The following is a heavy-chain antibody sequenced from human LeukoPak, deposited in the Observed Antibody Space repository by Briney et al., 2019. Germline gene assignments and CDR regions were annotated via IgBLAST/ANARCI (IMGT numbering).Heavy chain of an antibody. D-gene: IGHD3-9*01. CDR3: ASPGGILAGYYKGLNY. V-gene: IGHV3-53*01. Sequence: GGSLRLSCVASGFTFSTYWMHWVRQAPGKGLEWVSVIYSGGSTYYADSVKGRFTISRDNSMNTLYLQMNSLRAEDTAVYYCASPGGILAGYYKGLNYWGQGTLVTVSS. CDR2: IYSGGST. J-gene: IGHJ4*02. CDR1: GFTFSTYW.